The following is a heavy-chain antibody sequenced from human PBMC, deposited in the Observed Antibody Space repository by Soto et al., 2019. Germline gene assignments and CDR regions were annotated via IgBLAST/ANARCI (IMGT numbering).Heavy chain of an antibody. CDR1: GFTFSSYW. CDR2: IKQDGSEK. CDR3: ARFGDYYESSVYDY. J-gene: IGHJ4*02. D-gene: IGHD3-22*01. Sequence: EVQLVESGGGLVQPGGSLRLSCAASGFTFSSYWMSWVRQAPGKGLEWVANIKQDGSEKYYVDSVKGRFTISRDNAKNSLYWKMNSLRAEDTAVYYCARFGDYYESSVYDYWGQGTLVTVSS. V-gene: IGHV3-7*01.